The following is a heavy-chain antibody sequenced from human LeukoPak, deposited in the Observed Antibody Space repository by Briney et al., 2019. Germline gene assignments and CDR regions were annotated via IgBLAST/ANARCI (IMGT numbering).Heavy chain of an antibody. V-gene: IGHV1-69*04. Sequence: GASVKVSCKASGGTFSSYAISWVRQAPGQGLEWMGRIIPILGIANYAQKFQGRVTITADKSTSTAYMELSSLRSEDTAVYYCARDSVEMATITLDYWGQGTLVTLSS. CDR2: IIPILGIA. J-gene: IGHJ4*02. CDR3: ARDSVEMATITLDY. D-gene: IGHD5-24*01. CDR1: GGTFSSYA.